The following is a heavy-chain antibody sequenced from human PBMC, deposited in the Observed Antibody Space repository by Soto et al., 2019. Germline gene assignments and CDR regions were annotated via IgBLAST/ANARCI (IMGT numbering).Heavy chain of an antibody. Sequence: QAQLVQSGAEVKKPGASVKVSCKASGYTFTSYDINWVRQAPGQGLEWLGWMDPNSGSTGYAQNFRGRATTTRNLSINTAHMGLSSLRSEDTAVYYCARERKFDFWRKGLDVWGQGTTVTVSS. V-gene: IGHV1-8*01. CDR1: GYTFTSYD. CDR2: MDPNSGST. CDR3: ARERKFDFWRKGLDV. J-gene: IGHJ6*02. D-gene: IGHD3-3*01.